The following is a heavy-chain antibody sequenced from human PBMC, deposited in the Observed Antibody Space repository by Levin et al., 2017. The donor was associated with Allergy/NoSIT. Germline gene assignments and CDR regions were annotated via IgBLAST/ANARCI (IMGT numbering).Heavy chain of an antibody. CDR3: ARDGIYDILTGDYPHAFDI. Sequence: GESLKISCAASGFTFSSYAMHWVRQAPGKGLEWVAVISYDGSNKDYADSVKGRFTISRDNSKNTLYLQMNSLRAEDTAVYYCARDGIYDILTGDYPHAFDIWGQGTMVTVSS. CDR2: ISYDGSNK. V-gene: IGHV3-30-3*01. D-gene: IGHD3-9*01. J-gene: IGHJ3*02. CDR1: GFTFSSYA.